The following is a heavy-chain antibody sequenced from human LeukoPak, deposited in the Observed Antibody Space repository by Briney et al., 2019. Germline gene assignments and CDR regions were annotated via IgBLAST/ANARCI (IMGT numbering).Heavy chain of an antibody. Sequence: SETLSLTCTVSGSSVSSDEYYWSWVRQHPGKGLEWIGYVYYSGSSYYIPSLESRVTMSVEVSKNQFSLALRSVTAADTAVYYCARVKVLRFLEWFLDFWGQGALVTVSS. CDR2: VYYSGSS. J-gene: IGHJ4*02. V-gene: IGHV4-31*03. D-gene: IGHD3-3*01. CDR3: ARVKVLRFLEWFLDF. CDR1: GSSVSSDEYY.